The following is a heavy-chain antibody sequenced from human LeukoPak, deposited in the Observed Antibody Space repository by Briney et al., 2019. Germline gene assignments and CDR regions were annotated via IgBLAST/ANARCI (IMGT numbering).Heavy chain of an antibody. CDR2: IDHSGST. D-gene: IGHD6-13*01. V-gene: IGHV4-39*01. CDR1: GGSISSTTYY. Sequence: SETLSLTCTVSGGSISSTTYYWGWIRQPPGKGLEWIGSIDHSGSTYYNPSLKSRVTISVDTSKNQFSLKLSSVTAADAAVYYCARHGPIAAAGGWFDPWGQGTLVTVSS. J-gene: IGHJ5*02. CDR3: ARHGPIAAAGGWFDP.